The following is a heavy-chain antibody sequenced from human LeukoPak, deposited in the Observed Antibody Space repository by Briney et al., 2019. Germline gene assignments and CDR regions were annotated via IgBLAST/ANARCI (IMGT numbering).Heavy chain of an antibody. J-gene: IGHJ3*01. V-gene: IGHV3-66*02. Sequence: GVSLRLSCAASGLSVSNTYMSCVRHAPGKGREWVSVLYYGGDTFYADSVKGRFNISSDKSKNTLYLQMNSLRPDDTAVYYCATEDAYSVHLWGQGTMVTVSS. CDR2: LYYGGDT. CDR3: ATEDAYSVHL. CDR1: GLSVSNTY. D-gene: IGHD2-21*01.